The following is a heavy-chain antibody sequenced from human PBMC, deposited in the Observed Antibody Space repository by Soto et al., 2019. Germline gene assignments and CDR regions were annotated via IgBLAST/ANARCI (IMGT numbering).Heavy chain of an antibody. V-gene: IGHV3-30-3*01. Sequence: QVQLVESGGGVVQPARSLRLSCAAFGFTFSSYAMHWVRQAPGKGLEWVAVISYDGSNKDYVDSVNGRFTISRDNSKNTLYLQMNSLRAAETAVYYCARGRFSTTWYAGFDPWGQGTLVTVSS. J-gene: IGHJ5*02. CDR1: GFTFSSYA. CDR2: ISYDGSNK. D-gene: IGHD6-13*01. CDR3: ARGRFSTTWYAGFDP.